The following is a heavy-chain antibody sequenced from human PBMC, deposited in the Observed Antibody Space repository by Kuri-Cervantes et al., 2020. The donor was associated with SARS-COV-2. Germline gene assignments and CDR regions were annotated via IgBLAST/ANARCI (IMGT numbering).Heavy chain of an antibody. CDR2: ISGSGGST. J-gene: IGHJ4*02. Sequence: GGSLRLSCAASGFTFSSYAMSWVRQAPGKGLEWVSAISGSGGSTYYADSVKGRSTISRDNSKNTLYLQMNSLRAEDTAVYYCARATSYYDSSGYSFSTGGCFDYWGQGTLVTVSS. V-gene: IGHV3-23*01. D-gene: IGHD3-22*01. CDR3: ARATSYYDSSGYSFSTGGCFDY. CDR1: GFTFSSYA.